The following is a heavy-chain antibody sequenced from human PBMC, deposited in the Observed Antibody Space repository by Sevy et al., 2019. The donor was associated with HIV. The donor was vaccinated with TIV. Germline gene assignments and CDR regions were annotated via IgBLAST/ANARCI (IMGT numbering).Heavy chain of an antibody. J-gene: IGHJ4*02. CDR2: INSDGSST. D-gene: IGHD3-22*01. CDR3: TYYYDSSGYYSFDY. CDR1: GFTFSSYW. V-gene: IGHV3-74*01. Sequence: GGSLRLSCAASGFTFSSYWMHWVRQAPGKGLVWVSRINSDGSSTSYADSVKGRFTISRDNAKNTLYLRMNSLRAEDTAVYYCTYYYDSSGYYSFDYWGQGTLVTVSS.